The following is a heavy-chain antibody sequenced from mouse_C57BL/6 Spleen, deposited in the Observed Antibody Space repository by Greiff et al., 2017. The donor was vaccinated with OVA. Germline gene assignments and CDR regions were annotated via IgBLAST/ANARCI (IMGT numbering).Heavy chain of an antibody. J-gene: IGHJ4*01. D-gene: IGHD2-3*01. CDR1: GYTFTDYY. CDR3: ARRDDPPYAMDY. V-gene: IGHV1-26*01. Sequence: VQLQQSGPELVKPGASVKISCKASGYTFTDYYMNWVKQSHGKSLEWIGDINPNNGGTSYNQKFKGKATLTVDKSSSTAYMELRSLTSEDSAVYYCARRDDPPYAMDYWGQGTSVTVSS. CDR2: INPNNGGT.